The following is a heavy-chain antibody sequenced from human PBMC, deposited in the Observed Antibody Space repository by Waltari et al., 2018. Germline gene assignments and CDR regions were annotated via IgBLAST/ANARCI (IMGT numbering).Heavy chain of an antibody. CDR1: GYSISSGYY. J-gene: IGHJ4*02. D-gene: IGHD3-16*01. CDR2: IYHSGST. CDR3: ARRVVGEIDY. Sequence: QVQLQESGPGLVKPSETLSLTCAVSGYSISSGYYWGWIRQPPGKGLDWIGSIYHSGSTYYNPSLKSRVTISVDTSKNQFSLKLSSVTAADTAVYYCARRVVGEIDYWGQGTLVTVSS. V-gene: IGHV4-38-2*01.